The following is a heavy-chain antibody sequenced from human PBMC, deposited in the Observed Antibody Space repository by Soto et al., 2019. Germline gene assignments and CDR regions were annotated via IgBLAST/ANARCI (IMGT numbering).Heavy chain of an antibody. J-gene: IGHJ4*02. CDR1: GFSFSDYT. CDR3: ARWEAGAEY. Sequence: EVQLVESGGDLVQPGGSLRLSCAASGFSFSDYTMIWFRQAPGKGLEWVSYISYSSRTIHYADSVKGRFTISRDNGKNSLYLQMNSLRAEDTAVYYCARWEAGAEYWGQGTLVTVSS. D-gene: IGHD1-26*01. CDR2: ISYSSRTI. V-gene: IGHV3-48*01.